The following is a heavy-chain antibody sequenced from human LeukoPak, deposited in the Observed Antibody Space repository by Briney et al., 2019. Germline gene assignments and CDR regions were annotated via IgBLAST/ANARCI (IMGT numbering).Heavy chain of an antibody. CDR2: MSRSSDTI. D-gene: IGHD3-3*01. J-gene: IGHJ4*02. CDR1: GFTFSSYS. V-gene: IGHV3-48*01. Sequence: GGSLRLSCAASGFTFSSYSMNWVRQAPGKGLEWVSYMSRSSDTIYYADSVKGRFTISRDNAKSSLFLQMNSLRAEDTAIYYCACGVDFSSGSKRDFDYWGLGTLVTVSS. CDR3: ACGVDFSSGSKRDFDY.